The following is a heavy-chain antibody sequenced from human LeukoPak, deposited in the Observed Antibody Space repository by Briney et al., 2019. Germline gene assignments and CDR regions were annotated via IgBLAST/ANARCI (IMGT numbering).Heavy chain of an antibody. Sequence: GASVKVSCKASGGTFSSYTISWVRQAPGQGLEWMGRIIPILGIANYAQEFQGRVTITADKSTSTAYMELSSLRSEDTAVYYCARSDSGYDFWSGYYTSFDYWGQGTLVTVSS. CDR3: ARSDSGYDFWSGYYTSFDY. CDR2: IIPILGIA. D-gene: IGHD3-3*01. V-gene: IGHV1-69*02. CDR1: GGTFSSYT. J-gene: IGHJ4*02.